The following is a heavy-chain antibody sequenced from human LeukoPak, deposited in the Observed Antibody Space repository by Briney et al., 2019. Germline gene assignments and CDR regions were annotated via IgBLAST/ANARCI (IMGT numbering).Heavy chain of an antibody. J-gene: IGHJ4*02. Sequence: GGSLRLSCAASEFSVGSNYMTWVRQAPGKGLEWVSLIYSGGSTYYADSVKGRFTISRDNAKSSLYLQMDSLRVEDTAIYYCARGFQWLEKWGQGTLVTVSS. CDR1: EFSVGSNY. V-gene: IGHV3-66*01. CDR2: IYSGGST. D-gene: IGHD6-19*01. CDR3: ARGFQWLEK.